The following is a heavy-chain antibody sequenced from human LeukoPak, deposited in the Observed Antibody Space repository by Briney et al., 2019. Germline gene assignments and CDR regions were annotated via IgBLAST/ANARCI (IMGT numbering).Heavy chain of an antibody. J-gene: IGHJ4*02. CDR2: ISSSGSTI. Sequence: GGSLRLSCAASGFTFSDYYMSWIRQAPGKGLEWVSYISSSGSTIYYADSVKGRFTISRDNAKNSLYLQMNSLRAEDTAVYYCARDTRVGNYDFHQKDLTDYWGQGTLVTVSS. CDR1: GFTFSDYY. CDR3: ARDTRVGNYDFHQKDLTDY. V-gene: IGHV3-11*01. D-gene: IGHD1-7*01.